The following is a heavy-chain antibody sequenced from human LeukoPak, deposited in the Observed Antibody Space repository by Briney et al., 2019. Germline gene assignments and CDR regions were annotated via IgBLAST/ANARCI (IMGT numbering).Heavy chain of an antibody. D-gene: IGHD1-14*01. J-gene: IGHJ4*02. CDR2: LYSDGNT. CDR1: GFTVITND. CDR3: ARGVEPLAANTLAY. Sequence: GGSLRLSCAASGFTVITNDMTWVGQAPGKGVEWVSVLYSDGNTKYADSVQGRFTISRDNSKNTLYLEMNSLSPDDTAVYYCARGVEPLAANTLAYWGQGTLVTVSS. V-gene: IGHV3-53*01.